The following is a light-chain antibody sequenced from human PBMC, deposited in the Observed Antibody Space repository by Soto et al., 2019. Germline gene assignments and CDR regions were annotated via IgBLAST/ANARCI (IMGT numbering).Light chain of an antibody. CDR1: QSVSSN. V-gene: IGKV3-15*01. CDR2: GAS. J-gene: IGKJ1*01. CDR3: QKYDKWPLT. Sequence: HSPVTLSPSPPKRATLSCRASQSVSSNFAWYQQKPGKAPRLLIYGASTRAPGIPARFSGSGSGTEFTLTISSLQSEDFTTYYCQKYDKWPLTFGPGTKV.